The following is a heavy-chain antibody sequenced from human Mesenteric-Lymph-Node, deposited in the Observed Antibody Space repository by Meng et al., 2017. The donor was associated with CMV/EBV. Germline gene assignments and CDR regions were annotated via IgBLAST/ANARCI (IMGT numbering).Heavy chain of an antibody. J-gene: IGHJ5*02. D-gene: IGHD3-10*01. CDR2: INDSGGST. CDR3: AKDKYGSGTNWFDP. CDR1: GLTFSTHG. Sequence: GESLKISCAASGLTFSTHGMSWVRQAPGKGLEWVSAINDSGGSTYYADSVKGRFTISRDNSKNTLYLLMNSLRAEDTAVYYCAKDKYGSGTNWFDPWGQGTLVTVSS. V-gene: IGHV3-23*01.